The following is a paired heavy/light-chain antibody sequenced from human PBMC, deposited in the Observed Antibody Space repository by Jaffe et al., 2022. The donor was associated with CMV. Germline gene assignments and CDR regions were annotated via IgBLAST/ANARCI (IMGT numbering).Heavy chain of an antibody. CDR3: ARVPPHCTGGSCYPGTFGGFDI. J-gene: IGHJ3*02. Sequence: QVQLVQSGAEVKKPGSSVKVPCKASGDTFSSYAISWVRQAPGQGLEWMGGIIPIYRSANYAQKFQGRVTITADESTSTAYMELSSLRSEDTAVYYCARVPPHCTGGSCYPGTFGGFDIWGQGTMVTVSS. CDR1: GDTFSSYA. CDR2: IIPIYRSA. V-gene: IGHV1-69*01. D-gene: IGHD2-15*01.
Light chain of an antibody. J-gene: IGKJ3*01. Sequence: DIQLTQSPSFLSASVGDRVTITCRASQGISSYLAWYQQKPGKAPKLLIYAASTLQSGVPSRFSGSGSGTEFTLTISSLQPEDFATYYCQQLNSYLTFGPGTKVDIK. CDR2: AAS. V-gene: IGKV1-9*01. CDR3: QQLNSYLT. CDR1: QGISSY.